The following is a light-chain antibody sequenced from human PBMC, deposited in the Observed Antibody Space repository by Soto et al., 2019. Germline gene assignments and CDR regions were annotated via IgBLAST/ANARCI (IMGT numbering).Light chain of an antibody. V-gene: IGLV2-18*02. CDR3: SSYTESATFVL. J-gene: IGLJ2*01. CDR2: EVN. Sequence: QSALTQPPSVSGSPGQSVTISCTGTGSDIGSYNRVSWYRRVPGTAPKLMISEVNKRPSGVPDRFSGSKSGNTASLTISGLRSEDEADYYCSSYTESATFVLFGGGTKLTVL. CDR1: GSDIGSYNR.